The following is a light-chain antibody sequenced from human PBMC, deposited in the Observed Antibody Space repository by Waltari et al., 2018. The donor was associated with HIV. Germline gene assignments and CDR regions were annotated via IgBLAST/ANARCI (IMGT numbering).Light chain of an antibody. V-gene: IGKV1-5*03. CDR1: QNIRNW. Sequence: DIQLTQSPSTLSASVGDGVTISCRASQNIRNWLAWYKQKPGKAPKLLIYKASSLESGVPSRFSGSGAATEVTLTLSSLQPEDFATYYCQQYDSYPWTFGPGTKVEIK. J-gene: IGKJ1*01. CDR3: QQYDSYPWT. CDR2: KAS.